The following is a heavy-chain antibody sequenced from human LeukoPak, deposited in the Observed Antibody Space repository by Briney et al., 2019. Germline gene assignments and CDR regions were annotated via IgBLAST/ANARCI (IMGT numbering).Heavy chain of an antibody. D-gene: IGHD5-12*01. CDR1: GGSFSGYY. J-gene: IGHJ3*02. CDR2: INHSGST. V-gene: IGHV4-34*01. Sequence: SETLSLTCAVYGGSFSGYYWSWIRQPPGKGLEWIGEINHSGSTNYNPSFKSRVTISVDTSKNQFSLKLSSVTAADTAVYYCAREGGYHAFDIWGQGTMVTVSS. CDR3: AREGGYHAFDI.